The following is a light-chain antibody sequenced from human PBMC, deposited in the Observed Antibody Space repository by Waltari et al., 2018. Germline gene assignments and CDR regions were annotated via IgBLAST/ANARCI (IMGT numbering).Light chain of an antibody. V-gene: IGLV4-69*01. CDR3: QTGGHGTWV. CDR2: VNSDGSH. J-gene: IGLJ3*02. CDR1: RWQRSNL. Sequence: QLVLTQYRSPAASPGASVTLTCPLTRWQRSNLLTRHHQQPEKGPLYLMKVNSDGSHSKGDEIPDRFSGSSSGAERYLTISSLQSEDEADYYCQTGGHGTWVFGGGTKLTVL.